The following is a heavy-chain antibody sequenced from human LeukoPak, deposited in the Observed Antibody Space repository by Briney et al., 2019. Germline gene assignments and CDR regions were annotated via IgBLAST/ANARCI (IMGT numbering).Heavy chain of an antibody. D-gene: IGHD2-2*02. V-gene: IGHV1-69*05. Sequence: SVKVSCKASGGTFSSYAISWVRQAPGQGLEWMGGIIPIFGTANYAQKFQGRVTITTDESTSTDYMELSSLRSEDTAVYYCASARIVVVPAAITPDYYYYMDVWGKGTTVTVSS. CDR2: IIPIFGTA. CDR1: GGTFSSYA. J-gene: IGHJ6*03. CDR3: ASARIVVVPAAITPDYYYYMDV.